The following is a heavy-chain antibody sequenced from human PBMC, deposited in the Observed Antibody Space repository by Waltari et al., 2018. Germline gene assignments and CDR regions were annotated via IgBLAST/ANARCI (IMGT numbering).Heavy chain of an antibody. V-gene: IGHV3-30*09. CDR3: ARDYCDRTNCHGMDV. Sequence: QVQLVESGGGVVQPGRSLRRSCAASVFPCSSFAMPWVRQAPGKGLEWVAGISYNERNIYYVDSVKGRFAISRDNSKKMLYLQMNSLRAEDTAVYYCARDYCDRTNCHGMDVWGQGTTVTVSS. D-gene: IGHD3-22*01. CDR1: VFPCSSFA. CDR2: ISYNERNI. J-gene: IGHJ6*02.